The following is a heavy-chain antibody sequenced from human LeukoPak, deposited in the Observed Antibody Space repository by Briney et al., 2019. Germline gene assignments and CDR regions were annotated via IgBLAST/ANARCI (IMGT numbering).Heavy chain of an antibody. J-gene: IGHJ4*02. CDR3: ARVRALSYYDSSGDLYYFDY. D-gene: IGHD3-22*01. V-gene: IGHV4-59*01. CDR2: LYYSEST. CDR1: GGSISSFY. Sequence: SETLSLTCSVSGGSISSFYWSWIRQPPGKGLEWIGSLYYSESTNSNPSLKSRVTISVDTSKNQFSLKLSSVTAADTAVYYCARVRALSYYDSSGDLYYFDYWGQGTLVTVSS.